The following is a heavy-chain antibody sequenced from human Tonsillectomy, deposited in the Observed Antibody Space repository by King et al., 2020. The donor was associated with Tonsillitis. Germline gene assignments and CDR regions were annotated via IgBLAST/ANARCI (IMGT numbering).Heavy chain of an antibody. CDR1: GFSFSTYA. CDR3: ARGTGWYSSSWYFDF. J-gene: IGHJ4*02. CDR2: VGSNGVT. D-gene: IGHD6-13*01. Sequence: VQLVESGGGLEQPGGSLRLSCEASGFSFSTYAMTWVRQAPGKGLEWVSAVGSNGVTYYTDSVKGRFTISRDNDKSTLYLQMTSLRFEDTALYYCARGTGWYSSSWYFDFWGQGSLVTVSS. V-gene: IGHV3-23*04.